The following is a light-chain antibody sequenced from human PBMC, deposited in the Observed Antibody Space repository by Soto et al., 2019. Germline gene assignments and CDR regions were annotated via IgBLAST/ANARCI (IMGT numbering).Light chain of an antibody. CDR2: DAS. J-gene: IGKJ1*01. CDR3: QQYNSRRT. Sequence: DIQMTQSPSTLSASVGDRVTITCRASQSISSWLAWYQQKPRKAPKLLIYDASSLESGVPSRFSGSGSGTEFTLTISSLQPDDFATYYCQQYNSRRTFGQGTKVEIK. V-gene: IGKV1-5*01. CDR1: QSISSW.